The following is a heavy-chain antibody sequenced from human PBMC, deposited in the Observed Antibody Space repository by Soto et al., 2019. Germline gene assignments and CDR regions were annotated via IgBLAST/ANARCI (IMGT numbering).Heavy chain of an antibody. CDR2: MNPNIGKT. Sequence: ASVNVSCKASGYTFTSYDINWVRQATGQGLEWMGWMNPNIGKTGYAQKFQGRVTMTRNTSISTAYMELKSLRSEDTAVYYCARGHGESNQGHYYYYGREVWGDENTVSISA. V-gene: IGHV1-8*01. D-gene: IGHD3-10*01. J-gene: IGHJ6*04. CDR1: GYTFTSYD. CDR3: ARGHGESNQGHYYYYGREV.